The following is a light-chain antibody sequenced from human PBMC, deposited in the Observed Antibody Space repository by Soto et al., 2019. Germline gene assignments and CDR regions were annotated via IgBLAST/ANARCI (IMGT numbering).Light chain of an antibody. CDR2: AAS. V-gene: IGKV1-39*01. CDR3: QQSYSTPRT. Sequence: DIQMTQSPSSLSASVGARVTITCRASQGISSYLNWYQQKPGKAPKLLIYAASSLQSGVPSRFSGSGSGTDFTLTISSLQPEDVATYYCQQSYSTPRTFGQGTKVEIK. CDR1: QGISSY. J-gene: IGKJ1*01.